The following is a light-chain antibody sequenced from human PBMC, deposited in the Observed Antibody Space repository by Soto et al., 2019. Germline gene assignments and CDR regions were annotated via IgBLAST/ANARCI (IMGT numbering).Light chain of an antibody. CDR1: QDISKQ. V-gene: IGKV1-33*01. CDR2: DAS. CDR3: QKYNSAPFT. Sequence: DIQMTQSPSSLSASIGDRITITCQASQDISKQLNWYQQKPGKAPKLLISDASNLETGVPSRFSGSGSGTDFTLTISSLQPEDVATYYCQKYNSAPFTFGPGTKVDIK. J-gene: IGKJ3*01.